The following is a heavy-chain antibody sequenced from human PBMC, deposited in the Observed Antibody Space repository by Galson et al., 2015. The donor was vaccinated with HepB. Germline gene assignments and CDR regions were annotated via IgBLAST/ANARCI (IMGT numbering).Heavy chain of an antibody. V-gene: IGHV3-48*03. CDR1: GFTFSSYE. J-gene: IGHJ5*02. Sequence: SLRLSCAASGFTFSSYEMNWVRQAPGKGLEWVSYISSSSSTIYYADSVKGRFTISRDNAKNSLYLQMNSLRAEDTAVYYCARMGLGYCTGGVCYTGGWFDPWGQGTLVTVSS. CDR3: ARMGLGYCTGGVCYTGGWFDP. CDR2: ISSSSSTI. D-gene: IGHD2-8*02.